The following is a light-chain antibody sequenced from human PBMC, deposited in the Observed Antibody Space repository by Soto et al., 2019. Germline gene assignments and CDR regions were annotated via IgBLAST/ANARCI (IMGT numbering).Light chain of an antibody. J-gene: IGKJ2*01. CDR2: GDS. V-gene: IGKV3-15*01. CDR1: QSVSNN. Sequence: EVVLMQSPVTLSMSPGERATLSCRASQSVSNNLAWYQQKPGQAPRLLIYGDSTRATGVPARFSGSGSGTEFTLTIAGLQSEDIAIYYCHQYNHWPPLYSFGQGTRLEIK. CDR3: HQYNHWPPLYS.